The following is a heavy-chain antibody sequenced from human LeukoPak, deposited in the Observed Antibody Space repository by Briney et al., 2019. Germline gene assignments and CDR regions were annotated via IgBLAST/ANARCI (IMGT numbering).Heavy chain of an antibody. Sequence: PGRSLRLSCAASGFTFSTYGMHWVRQAPGQGLEWVAVIWHDGNTKYYADSVKGRFAISRDNSKNKLFLQMNSLRAEDTAVYYCARGPHSSYWSHLDSWGPGTLVTVSS. V-gene: IGHV3-33*01. CDR3: ARGPHSSYWSHLDS. CDR2: IWHDGNTK. CDR1: GFTFSTYG. D-gene: IGHD6-13*01. J-gene: IGHJ4*02.